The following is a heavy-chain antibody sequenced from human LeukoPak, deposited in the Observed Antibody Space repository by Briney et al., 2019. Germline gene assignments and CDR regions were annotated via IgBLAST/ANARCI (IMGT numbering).Heavy chain of an antibody. CDR2: ISWNSGSI. J-gene: IGHJ4*02. CDR1: GFTFDDYA. Sequence: GRSLRLSCAASGFTFDDYAMHWVRQAPGKGLEWVSGISWNSGSIGYADSVKGRFTISRDNARNSLYLQMNSLRAEDTALYYCAKVGDSGYDWIGYFDYWGQGTLVTVSS. D-gene: IGHD5-12*01. V-gene: IGHV3-9*01. CDR3: AKVGDSGYDWIGYFDY.